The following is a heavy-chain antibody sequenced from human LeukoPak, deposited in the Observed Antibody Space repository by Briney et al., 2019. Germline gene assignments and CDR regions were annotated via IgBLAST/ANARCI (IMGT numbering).Heavy chain of an antibody. CDR2: ISSGATNI. CDR1: GFTFDDYG. D-gene: IGHD5-18*01. Sequence: GGSLRLSCAASGFTFDDYGMTWVRQAPGKGLEWVPYISSGATNIYYADSVRGRFTISRDNANNSLYLQMNSLRAEDTGVYYCARLRGYSSGQPGYWGQGTLVTVSS. CDR3: ARLRGYSSGQPGY. J-gene: IGHJ4*02. V-gene: IGHV3-48*03.